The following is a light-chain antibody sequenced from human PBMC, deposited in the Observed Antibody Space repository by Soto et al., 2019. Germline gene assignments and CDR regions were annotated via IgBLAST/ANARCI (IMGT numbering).Light chain of an antibody. CDR3: QQYDNLPPLT. CDR1: QSISNW. J-gene: IGKJ4*01. Sequence: DIQMTQSPSTLPASVGDRVTITCRASQSISNWLAWYQQKPGTASKVLIYHASNLQSGVPSRFSGSGSGTDFTFTISSLQPEDIATYYCQQYDNLPPLTFGGGTKVDIK. V-gene: IGKV1-5*01. CDR2: HAS.